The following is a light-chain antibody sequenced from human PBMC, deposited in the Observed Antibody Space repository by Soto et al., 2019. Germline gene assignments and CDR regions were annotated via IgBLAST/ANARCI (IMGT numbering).Light chain of an antibody. CDR3: CSYAGTYTFFV. J-gene: IGLJ1*01. V-gene: IGLV2-11*01. CDR1: SSDVGGYNY. Sequence: QSALTQPRSVSGSPGQSVTISCTGSSSDVGGYNYVSWYQQQPGKAPKLLIYDVTIRTAGVSARFSGSKSGNTASLTISGLQAEDDGDYYCCSYAGTYTFFVFGTGTKVTVL. CDR2: DVT.